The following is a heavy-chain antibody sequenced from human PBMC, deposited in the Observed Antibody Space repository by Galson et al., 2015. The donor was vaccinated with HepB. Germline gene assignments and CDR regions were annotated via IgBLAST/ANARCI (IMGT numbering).Heavy chain of an antibody. D-gene: IGHD3-22*01. Sequence: SVKVSCKASGYTFTSYYMHWVRQAPGQGLEWMGIINPSGGSTSYAQKFQGRVTMTRDTSTSTVYMELSSLRSEDTAVYYCARDLSFGYYDSSGYYPQTDFDYWGQGTLVTVSS. J-gene: IGHJ4*02. CDR2: INPSGGST. CDR3: ARDLSFGYYDSSGYYPQTDFDY. CDR1: GYTFTSYY. V-gene: IGHV1-46*01.